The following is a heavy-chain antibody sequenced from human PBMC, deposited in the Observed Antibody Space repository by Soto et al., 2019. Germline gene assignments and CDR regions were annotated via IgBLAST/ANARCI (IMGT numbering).Heavy chain of an antibody. CDR2: IYDSGRA. CDR3: ASDNASFLAADAPWN. Sequence: SETLSLTCCVSGDSVSSGGSSWSWVRQQPGRGLEWIGFIYDSGRAYYNPSLKSRVIVSVDTSQNQFSLKLSSVTAADTAVYSSASDNASFLAADAPWNWGKGTMATVSS. J-gene: IGHJ6*04. CDR1: GDSVSSGGSS. V-gene: IGHV4-31*03. D-gene: IGHD3-16*01.